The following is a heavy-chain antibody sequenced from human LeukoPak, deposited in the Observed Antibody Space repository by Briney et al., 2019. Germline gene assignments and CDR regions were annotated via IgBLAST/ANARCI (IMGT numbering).Heavy chain of an antibody. CDR3: ARDLYCGGDCYGI. D-gene: IGHD2-21*02. J-gene: IGHJ3*02. Sequence: PSETLSLTCTVSGGSISSSSYYWDWIRQPPGKGLEWIGYIYYSGSTNYNPSLKSRVTISVDTSKNQFSLKLRSVTAADTAVYYCARDLYCGGDCYGIWGQGTMVTVSS. V-gene: IGHV4-61*01. CDR2: IYYSGST. CDR1: GGSISSSSYY.